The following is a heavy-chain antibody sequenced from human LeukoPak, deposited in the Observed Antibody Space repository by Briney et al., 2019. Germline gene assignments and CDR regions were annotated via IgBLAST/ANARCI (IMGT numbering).Heavy chain of an antibody. J-gene: IGHJ4*02. D-gene: IGHD6-19*01. V-gene: IGHV3-7*01. CDR2: IKQDGSEK. CDR3: ARDREWASSGWYRVD. Sequence: ARSLRLSCAASGFTFSFYWMSWVRQAPGKGLEWVANIKQDGSEKYYGDSVKGRFTIARDNAKTSLYLQMNSLRAEDTAVYYCARDREWASSGWYRVDWGQGTLVTVSS. CDR1: GFTFSFYW.